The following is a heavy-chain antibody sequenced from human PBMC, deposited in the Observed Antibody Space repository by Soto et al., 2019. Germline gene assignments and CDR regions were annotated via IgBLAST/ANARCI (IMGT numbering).Heavy chain of an antibody. CDR3: AKDGIVGPFDY. V-gene: IGHV3-23*01. D-gene: IGHD1-26*01. CDR1: GFTFIIYA. Sequence: PGGSLRLSCAASGFTFIIYAMSWVRQAPGKGLEWVSAISGGGGSTYYADSVKGRFTISRDNSKNTLYLQMNSLRAEDTAVYYCAKDGIVGPFDYWGQGTLVTVSS. J-gene: IGHJ4*02. CDR2: ISGGGGST.